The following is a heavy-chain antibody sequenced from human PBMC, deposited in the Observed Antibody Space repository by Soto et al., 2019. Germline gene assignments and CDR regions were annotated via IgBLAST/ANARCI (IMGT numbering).Heavy chain of an antibody. CDR1: GFTFSSYW. CDR3: ASAYVWSGYYSY. V-gene: IGHV3-74*01. J-gene: IGHJ4*02. Sequence: GGSLRLSCAASGFTFSSYWMHWVRQAPGKGLVWVSRINSDGSSTSYADSVKGRFTISRDNAKNTLYLQMNSLRAEDTAVYYCASAYVWSGYYSYWGQGTLVTVSS. CDR2: INSDGSST. D-gene: IGHD3-3*01.